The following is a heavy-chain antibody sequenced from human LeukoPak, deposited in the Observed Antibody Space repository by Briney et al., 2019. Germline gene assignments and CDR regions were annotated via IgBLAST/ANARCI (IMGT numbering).Heavy chain of an antibody. D-gene: IGHD1-7*01. CDR3: ARGGFTGTTIPYFDY. J-gene: IGHJ4*02. Sequence: GGSLRLSCTASEFTFSSYWMHWVREPPVKGLVWVSRINGDGSSTSYADAVKGRFTISRDNAKNTLYLRINSLRAEYTAVYYCARGGFTGTTIPYFDYWGQGTLVTVSS. V-gene: IGHV3-74*01. CDR2: INGDGSST. CDR1: EFTFSSYW.